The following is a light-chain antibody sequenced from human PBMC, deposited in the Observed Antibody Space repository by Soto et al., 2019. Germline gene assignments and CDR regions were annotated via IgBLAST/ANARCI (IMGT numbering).Light chain of an antibody. CDR2: DVT. CDR1: SSDVGGYDH. J-gene: IGLJ3*02. CDR3: SSYTNKDNLL. Sequence: QSVLTQPASVSGSPGQSITISCTGTSSDVGGYDHVSWYHQHPGKAPKLIIYDVTVRPSGISPRFSGSKSDNPASLAVSGLQPEDEAESYCSSYTNKDNLLFGGGTKLTVL. V-gene: IGLV2-14*03.